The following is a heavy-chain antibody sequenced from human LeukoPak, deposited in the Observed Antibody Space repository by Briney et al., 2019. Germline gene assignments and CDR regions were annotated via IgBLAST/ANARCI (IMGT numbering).Heavy chain of an antibody. D-gene: IGHD2-2*01. CDR3: ARDIVVVPPVMGWFDP. CDR2: ISGSGRTI. J-gene: IGHJ5*02. V-gene: IGHV3-48*04. CDR1: GFTFTSHS. Sequence: PGESLRLSCTASGFTFTSHSLNWVRQAPGKGLEWVSYISGSGRTIYYADSVKGRFTISRDNAKNSLYLQMNSLRAEDTAVYYCARDIVVVPPVMGWFDPWGQGTLVTVSS.